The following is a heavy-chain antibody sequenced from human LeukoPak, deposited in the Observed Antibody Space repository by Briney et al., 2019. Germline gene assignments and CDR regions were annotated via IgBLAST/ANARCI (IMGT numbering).Heavy chain of an antibody. Sequence: TGGSLRLSCGASEFTFSSYGMHWVRQAPGKGLEGVAFIRYDGSDKHYANSVKGQFTISRDNSKNTLYLQMNSLRAEDTAVYYCAKAGQNSGWVFDPWGQGTLVTVSS. V-gene: IGHV3-30*02. J-gene: IGHJ5*02. D-gene: IGHD5-12*01. CDR2: IRYDGSDK. CDR1: EFTFSSYG. CDR3: AKAGQNSGWVFDP.